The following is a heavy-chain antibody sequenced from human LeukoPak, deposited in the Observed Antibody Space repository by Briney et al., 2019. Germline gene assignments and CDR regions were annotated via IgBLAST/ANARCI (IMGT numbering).Heavy chain of an antibody. CDR2: INAGNGNT. CDR3: ARGRAFDYFDY. Sequence: ASVKVSCKASGYAFTSYAMHWVRQAPGQRLEWMGWINAGNGNTKYSQKFQGRVTITRDTSASTAYMELSSLRSEDTAVYYCARGRAFDYFDYWGQGTLVTVSS. CDR1: GYAFTSYA. D-gene: IGHD3-10*01. V-gene: IGHV1-3*01. J-gene: IGHJ4*02.